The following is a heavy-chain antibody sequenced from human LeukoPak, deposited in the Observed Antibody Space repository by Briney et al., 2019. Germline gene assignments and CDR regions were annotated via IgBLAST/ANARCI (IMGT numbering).Heavy chain of an antibody. Sequence: PSETLSLTCTVSGYSISTTYYGGWIRQPPGKGLEWIATISHSGSTYYTPSLRSRLTISLDTSKNQFSLKLTSVTAADTAVYYCARVSAPVATFDYWGQGALVTVS. J-gene: IGHJ4*02. D-gene: IGHD2-21*01. CDR3: ARVSAPVATFDY. CDR1: GYSISTTYY. CDR2: ISHSGST. V-gene: IGHV4-38-2*02.